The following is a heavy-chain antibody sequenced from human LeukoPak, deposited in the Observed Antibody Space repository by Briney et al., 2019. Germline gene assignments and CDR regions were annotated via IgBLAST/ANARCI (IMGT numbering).Heavy chain of an antibody. Sequence: GGSLRLPCAASGFMFSSNWMSWVRLAPGKGLEWVSAISNSGVSTHYADSVKGRFTISRDNSKNTLFLHMNTLRADDMAVYYCAKDLYPHGRAEYFQHWGQGTLVTVSS. V-gene: IGHV3-23*01. J-gene: IGHJ1*01. CDR3: AKDLYPHGRAEYFQH. CDR1: GFMFSSNW. D-gene: IGHD2-2*02. CDR2: ISNSGVST.